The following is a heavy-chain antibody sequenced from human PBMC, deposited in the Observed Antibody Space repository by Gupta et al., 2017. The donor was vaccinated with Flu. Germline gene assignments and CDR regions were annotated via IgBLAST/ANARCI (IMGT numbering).Heavy chain of an antibody. V-gene: IGHV3-21*01. CDR1: GFTFSSYS. CDR3: ARDILIKNLYDSSGSS. J-gene: IGHJ4*02. D-gene: IGHD3-22*01. Sequence: EVQLVESGGGLVKPGGSLRLSCAASGFTFSSYSMNWVRQAPGKGLEWVSSISSSSSYIYYADSVKGRFTISRDNAKNSLYLQMNSLRAEDTAVYYCARDILIKNLYDSSGSSWGQGTLVTVSS. CDR2: ISSSSSYI.